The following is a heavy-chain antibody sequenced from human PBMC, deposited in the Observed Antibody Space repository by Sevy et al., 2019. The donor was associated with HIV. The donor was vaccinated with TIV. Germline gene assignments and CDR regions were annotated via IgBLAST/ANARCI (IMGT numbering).Heavy chain of an antibody. J-gene: IGHJ3*02. CDR3: ARSMEQQLDAFDI. CDR2: IYSYGET. Sequence: SETLSLTCTVSGASIRDSSYYWAWIRQPPGKGLEWIGNIYSYGETYYNSSLRSRVTISVDTSKNQFSLSLTSVTAADTAIYFCARSMEQQLDAFDIWGQGTLVTVSS. V-gene: IGHV4-39*01. CDR1: GASIRDSSYY. D-gene: IGHD6-13*01.